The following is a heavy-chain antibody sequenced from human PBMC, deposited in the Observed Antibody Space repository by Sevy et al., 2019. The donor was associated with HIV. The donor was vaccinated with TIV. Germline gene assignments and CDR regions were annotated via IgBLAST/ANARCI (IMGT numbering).Heavy chain of an antibody. CDR2: IYNSGSI. CDR1: GGSFTGYY. CDR3: AGSYRWSLGFYS. Sequence: SETLSLTCAVYGGSFTGYYWSWIRQPPGKGLEWIGEIYNSGSIYYNPSLESRATISADTSNNQVLLSLSSVTAADSAIFYCAGSYRWSLGFYSWGQGTLVTVSS. D-gene: IGHD3-16*02. J-gene: IGHJ4*02. V-gene: IGHV4-34*01.